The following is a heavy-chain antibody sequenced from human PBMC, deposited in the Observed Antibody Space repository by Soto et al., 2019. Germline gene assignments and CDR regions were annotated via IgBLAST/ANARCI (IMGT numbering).Heavy chain of an antibody. D-gene: IGHD6-19*01. CDR1: GYTFTRHG. V-gene: IGHV1-18*01. Sequence: QVQLVQSGPEVKKPGASVKVSCTASGYTFTRHGFSWVGQAPGQGLEWMGWISTYNVNTHYAQKFQGRVTMTADTSASTVYMELTSLRPNDTDIYFCAREGRIGWLGIDTWGQGTLVTVSS. J-gene: IGHJ5*02. CDR3: AREGRIGWLGIDT. CDR2: ISTYNVNT.